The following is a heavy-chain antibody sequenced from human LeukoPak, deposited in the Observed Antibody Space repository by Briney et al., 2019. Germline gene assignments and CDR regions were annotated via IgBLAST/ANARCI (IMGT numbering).Heavy chain of an antibody. CDR3: AKAHPGFDY. Sequence: GGSLRLSCAASGFTFSTFALSWVRLAPGRGLEWVSAISSSGGNTYYADSVKGRFTISRDNAQDSLFLQMNSLGAEDTAVCYCAKAHPGFDYWGQGVLVTVSS. J-gene: IGHJ4*02. CDR1: GFTFSTFA. V-gene: IGHV3-23*01. CDR2: ISSSGGNT.